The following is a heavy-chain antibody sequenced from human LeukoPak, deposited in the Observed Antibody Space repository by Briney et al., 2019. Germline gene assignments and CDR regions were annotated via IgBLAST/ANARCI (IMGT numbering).Heavy chain of an antibody. V-gene: IGHV3-38-3*01. J-gene: IGHJ4*02. CDR2: ISGGST. Sequence: PGGSLRLSCAASGFTVSSNEMSWVRQAPGKGLEWVSSISGGSTYYADSVKGRFTISRDNSRNTLYLQMNSLRAEDTAVYYCAKDVYYYDSSAYSSLDYWGQGTLVTVSS. CDR1: GFTVSSNE. CDR3: AKDVYYYDSSAYSSLDY. D-gene: IGHD3-22*01.